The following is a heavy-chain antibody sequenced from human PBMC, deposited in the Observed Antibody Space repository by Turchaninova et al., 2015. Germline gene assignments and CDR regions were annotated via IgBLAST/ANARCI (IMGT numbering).Heavy chain of an antibody. CDR3: ARLPVNDAFDI. J-gene: IGHJ3*02. CDR2: IYNSGCT. V-gene: IGHV4-39*01. Sequence: QLQLQESGPGLVKPSETLSLTCTVSGGSISSSSSYWGWIRQPPGKGLEWIGIIYNSGCTYYNPSLKSRVTIFVDTSRNQFSLKLSSVTAADTAVYYCARLPVNDAFDIWGQGTMVTVSS. CDR1: GGSISSSSSY. D-gene: IGHD4-11*01.